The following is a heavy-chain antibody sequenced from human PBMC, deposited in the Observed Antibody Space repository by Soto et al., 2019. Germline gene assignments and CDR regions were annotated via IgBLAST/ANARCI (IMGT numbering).Heavy chain of an antibody. Sequence: SETLSLTCAVYGYSISSGYYWGWIRQPPGKGLEWIGRIYHSGSTYFNPSLKSRVTISVDTSKKQFSLKLSSVTAGDTAVYDCAREWSYCDYCGQGTMGVVS. CDR3: AREWSYCDY. CDR2: IYHSGST. CDR1: GYSISSGYY. D-gene: IGHD2-8*01. V-gene: IGHV4-38-2*02. J-gene: IGHJ4*02.